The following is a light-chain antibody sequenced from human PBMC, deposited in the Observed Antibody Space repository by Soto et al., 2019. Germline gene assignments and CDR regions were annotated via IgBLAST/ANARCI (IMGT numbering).Light chain of an antibody. J-gene: IGKJ2*01. CDR3: PQRSNGRPSHT. CDR2: DAS. CDR1: QSVTTY. Sequence: DTVLTQSPATLSLSPGERATLSCRASQSVTTYLAWYQQKPGQAPRLLIYDASTRATGIPARFSGSGSGTEFTLTISSGEPVEVAVYYGPQRSNGRPSHTVGKGTK. V-gene: IGKV3-11*01.